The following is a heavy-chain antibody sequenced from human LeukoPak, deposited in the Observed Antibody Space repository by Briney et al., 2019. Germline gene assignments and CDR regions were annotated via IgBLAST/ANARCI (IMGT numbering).Heavy chain of an antibody. D-gene: IGHD2-15*01. CDR1: GGSISSYY. CDR3: ARVIVGSGGRYDSFDI. CDR2: IYYSGST. V-gene: IGHV4-59*12. J-gene: IGHJ3*02. Sequence: PSETLSLTCTVSGGSISSYYWSWIRQPPGKGLEWIGYIYYSGSTYYKSSLKSRVTISVDTSESQFSLKLSSVTAADTAVYYCARVIVGSGGRYDSFDIWGRGTMVTVSS.